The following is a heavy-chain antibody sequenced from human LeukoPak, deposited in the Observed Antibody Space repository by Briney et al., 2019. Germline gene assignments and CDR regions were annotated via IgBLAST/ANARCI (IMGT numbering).Heavy chain of an antibody. CDR1: GGSISSSSYY. D-gene: IGHD2-15*01. Sequence: SETLSLTCTVSGGSISSSSYYWGWIRQPPGKGLEWIGSIYYSGSTYYNPSLKSRVTIPVDTSKNQFSPKLSSVTAADTAVYYCARQQTTVVVVAASDYWGQGTLVTVSS. CDR2: IYYSGST. J-gene: IGHJ4*02. CDR3: ARQQTTVVVVAASDY. V-gene: IGHV4-39*01.